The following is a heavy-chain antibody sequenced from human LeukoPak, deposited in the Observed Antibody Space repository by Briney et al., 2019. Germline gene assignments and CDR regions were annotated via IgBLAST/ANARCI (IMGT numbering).Heavy chain of an antibody. D-gene: IGHD2-2*01. J-gene: IGHJ6*04. Sequence: GGSLRLSCAASGFTFSSYGMHWVRQAPGKGLEWVAVISYDGSNKYYADSVKGRFTISRDNSKNTLYLQMNSLRAEDTAVYYCAKEGEYQLLWSFDYCGMDVWGKGTTVTVSS. CDR2: ISYDGSNK. CDR3: AKEGEYQLLWSFDYCGMDV. CDR1: GFTFSSYG. V-gene: IGHV3-30*18.